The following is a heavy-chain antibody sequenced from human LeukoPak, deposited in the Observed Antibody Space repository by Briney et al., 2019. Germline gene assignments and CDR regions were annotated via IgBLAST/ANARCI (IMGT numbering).Heavy chain of an antibody. D-gene: IGHD3-22*01. CDR2: ISGSGGST. CDR3: AKASAMIVVVSKHFDY. CDR1: RFILSNYA. Sequence: GGSLRLSCAPSRFILSNYAMSWVRQSPGKALQWVSAISGSGGSTYYADSVKGRFTISRDNSKNTLYLQMNSLRAEDTAVYYCAKASAMIVVVSKHFDYWGQGTLVTVSS. V-gene: IGHV3-23*01. J-gene: IGHJ4*02.